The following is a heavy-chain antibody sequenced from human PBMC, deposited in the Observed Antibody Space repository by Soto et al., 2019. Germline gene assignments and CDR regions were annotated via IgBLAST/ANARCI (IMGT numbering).Heavy chain of an antibody. CDR3: ARMGDVPYYYYGMDV. Sequence: QVQLVQSGAEVKKPGASVKVSCKASGYTFTSYGISWVRQAPGQGLEWMGWINGYNGNTNHAQKLQGRVTMSTDTSTSTDYRELRSLRSDASAVYYCARMGDVPYYYYGMDVWGQGTTVNVSS. D-gene: IGHD3-16*01. J-gene: IGHJ6*02. V-gene: IGHV1-18*01. CDR1: GYTFTSYG. CDR2: INGYNGNT.